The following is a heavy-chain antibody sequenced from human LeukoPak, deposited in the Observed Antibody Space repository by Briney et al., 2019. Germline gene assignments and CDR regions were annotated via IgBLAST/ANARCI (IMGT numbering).Heavy chain of an antibody. D-gene: IGHD3-10*01. CDR2: LYSGGAT. J-gene: IGHJ3*02. CDR1: GFTVSSND. V-gene: IGHV3-53*01. Sequence: GGSLRLSCAASGFTVSSNDMTWVRQAPGKGLECVSGLYSGGATYYAESVKGRFTISRDNSKNTLYLQMNSLRVADTAMYYCAGILRGAFDIWGQGTMVTVSS. CDR3: AGILRGAFDI.